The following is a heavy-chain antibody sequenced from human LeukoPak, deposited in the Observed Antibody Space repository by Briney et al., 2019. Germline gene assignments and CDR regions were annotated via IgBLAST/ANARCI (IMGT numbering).Heavy chain of an antibody. J-gene: IGHJ4*02. V-gene: IGHV4-34*01. Sequence: SETLSLTCAVYGGSFSGYYWSWIRQPPGKGLEWIGEINHSGSTDYNPSLKSRVTISVDTSKSQFSLKLSSVTAPDTAVYYCARGGGERGYYFDYWGQGTLVTVSS. CDR2: INHSGST. CDR1: GGSFSGYY. CDR3: ARGGGERGYYFDY. D-gene: IGHD3-16*01.